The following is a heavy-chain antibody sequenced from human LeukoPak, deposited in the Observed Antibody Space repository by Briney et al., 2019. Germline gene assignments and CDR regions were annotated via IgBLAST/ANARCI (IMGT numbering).Heavy chain of an antibody. CDR2: IKQDGSEK. CDR1: GFTFSSYW. J-gene: IGHJ4*02. D-gene: IGHD6-13*01. Sequence: GGSLRLSCAASGFTFSSYWTSWVRQAPGKGLEWVANIKQDGSEKYYVDSVKGRFTISRDNAKNSLYLQMNSLRAEDTAVYYCAREGAAAGTDYWGQGTLVTVSS. V-gene: IGHV3-7*03. CDR3: AREGAAAGTDY.